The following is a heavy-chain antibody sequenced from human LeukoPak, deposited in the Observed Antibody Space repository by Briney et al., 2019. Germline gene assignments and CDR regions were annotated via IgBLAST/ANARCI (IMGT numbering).Heavy chain of an antibody. J-gene: IGHJ4*02. CDR1: GFTFDDYA. D-gene: IGHD2-2*01. Sequence: GGSLRLSCAASGFTFDDYAMHWVRQAPGKGLEWVSGISWNSGSIGYADSVKGRFTISRDNAKNSLYLQMNSLRAEGTALYYCAMLPDIVVVPAANYWGQGTLVTVSS. CDR3: AMLPDIVVVPAANY. V-gene: IGHV3-9*01. CDR2: ISWNSGSI.